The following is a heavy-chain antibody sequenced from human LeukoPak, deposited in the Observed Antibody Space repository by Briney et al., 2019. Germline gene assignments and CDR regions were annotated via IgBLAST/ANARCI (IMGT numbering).Heavy chain of an antibody. Sequence: GGSLRLSCAASGFTFSSYSMNWVRQAPGKGLEWVSSIGSSTYIHYADSVKGRFTISRDNAKNSLYLQMNSLRAEDTAVYYCARLYASSWYYFDYWGQGTLVTVS. CDR2: IGSSTYI. CDR3: ARLYASSWYYFDY. CDR1: GFTFSSYS. D-gene: IGHD6-13*01. J-gene: IGHJ4*02. V-gene: IGHV3-21*01.